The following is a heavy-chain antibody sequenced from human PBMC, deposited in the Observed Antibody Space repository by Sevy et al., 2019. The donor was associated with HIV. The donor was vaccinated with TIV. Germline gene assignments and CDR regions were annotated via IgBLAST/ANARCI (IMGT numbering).Heavy chain of an antibody. CDR2: IRSQTYGGTT. Sequence: GGSLRPSCTGSGFTFGDYAMSWIRQAPGKGLEWVGFIRSQTYGGTTEYAASVKGRFTISRDNSKSIAYLQMNSLKTEDTAVYYCTRVLGTISPYYYYGLDVWGQGTTVTVSS. V-gene: IGHV3-49*03. D-gene: IGHD3-3*01. CDR1: GFTFGDYA. J-gene: IGHJ6*02. CDR3: TRVLGTISPYYYYGLDV.